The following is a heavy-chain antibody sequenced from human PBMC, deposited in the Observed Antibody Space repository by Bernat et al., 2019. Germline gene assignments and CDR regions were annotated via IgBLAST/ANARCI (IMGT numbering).Heavy chain of an antibody. D-gene: IGHD2-2*01. CDR3: AREYAGYQLLGDYYYYGMDV. CDR1: GGSISSSSYY. J-gene: IGHJ6*02. V-gene: IGHV4-39*02. CDR2: IYYSGST. Sequence: QLQLQESGPGLVKPSETLSLTCTVSGGSISSSSYYWGWIRQPPGKGLEWIGSIYYSGSTYYNPSLKSRVTISVDTSKNQFSLKLSSVTAADTAVYYCAREYAGYQLLGDYYYYGMDVWGQGTTVTVSS.